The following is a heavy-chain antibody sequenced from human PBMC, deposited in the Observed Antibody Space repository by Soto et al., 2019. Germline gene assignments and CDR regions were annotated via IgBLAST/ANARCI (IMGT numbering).Heavy chain of an antibody. CDR3: ARAVFSLLLRHSPCSMVF. D-gene: IGHD2-21*01. V-gene: IGHV4-59*01. Sequence: WGTLSLTCAVSGGSISSYYWSWVRQPPGKGLEWIGYIYYSGSTNYNPSLKSRVTISVDTSKNQFSLKLSSVTAADTAVYYCARAVFSLLLRHSPCSMVFSGQATSVTVS. CDR2: IYYSGST. CDR1: GGSISSYY. J-gene: IGHJ6*02.